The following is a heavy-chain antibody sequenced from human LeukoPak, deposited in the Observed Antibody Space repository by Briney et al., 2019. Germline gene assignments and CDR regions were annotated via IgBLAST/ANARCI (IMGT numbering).Heavy chain of an antibody. V-gene: IGHV1-18*01. J-gene: IGHJ5*02. Sequence: GASVKLSCKASGYTFTSYGISWVRQAPGQGLEWMGWISAYNGNTNYAQKLQGRVTMTTDTSTSTAYMELMSLRSDDTAVYYCARALGIVKAFWFDPWGQGTLVTVSS. D-gene: IGHD1-26*01. CDR1: GYTFTSYG. CDR2: ISAYNGNT. CDR3: ARALGIVKAFWFDP.